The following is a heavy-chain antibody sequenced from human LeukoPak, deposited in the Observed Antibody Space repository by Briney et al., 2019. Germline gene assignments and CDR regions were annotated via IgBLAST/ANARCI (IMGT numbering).Heavy chain of an antibody. Sequence: PGGSLRLSCAASGFSSNMYSMNWVRQAPGKGPEWVSAISGSGGSTYYADSVKGRFTISRDNSKNTLYLQMNSLRAEDTAVYYCAKAPPVIRVDTAMVGKGFDYWGQGTLVTVSS. CDR1: GFSSNMYS. CDR2: ISGSGGST. J-gene: IGHJ4*02. D-gene: IGHD5-18*01. V-gene: IGHV3-23*01. CDR3: AKAPPVIRVDTAMVGKGFDY.